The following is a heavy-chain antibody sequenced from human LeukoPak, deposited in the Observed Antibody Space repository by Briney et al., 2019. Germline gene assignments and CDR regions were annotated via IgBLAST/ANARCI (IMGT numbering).Heavy chain of an antibody. CDR1: GFTLSTDS. J-gene: IGHJ4*02. D-gene: IGHD1-26*01. Sequence: GGSLRLSCAASGFTLSTDSMNWVRQAPGKGLEWISYISYDSAIKYYADSVRGRFTISRDNSKNTLYLQMNSLRAEDTAVYYCARDSYSGSIDYWGQGTLVTVSS. CDR2: ISYDSAIK. CDR3: ARDSYSGSIDY. V-gene: IGHV3-48*01.